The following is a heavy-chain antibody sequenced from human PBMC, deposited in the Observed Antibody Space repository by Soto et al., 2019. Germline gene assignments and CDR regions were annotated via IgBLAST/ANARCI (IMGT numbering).Heavy chain of an antibody. CDR1: GFTFSSYA. Sequence: GGSLRLSCAASGFTFSSYAMHWVRQAPGKGLEWVAVISYDGSNKYYADSVKGRFTISRDNSKNTLYLQMNSLRAEDTAVYYCAREPYYDSSGYYYEYYGMDVWGQGTTVIVSS. J-gene: IGHJ6*02. CDR2: ISYDGSNK. V-gene: IGHV3-30-3*01. CDR3: AREPYYDSSGYYYEYYGMDV. D-gene: IGHD3-22*01.